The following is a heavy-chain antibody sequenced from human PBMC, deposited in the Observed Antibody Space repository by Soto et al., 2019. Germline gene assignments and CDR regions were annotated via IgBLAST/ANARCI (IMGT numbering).Heavy chain of an antibody. D-gene: IGHD2-2*01. V-gene: IGHV3-74*01. CDR3: ATDGSYAQHV. CDR2: INSDGTTT. J-gene: IGHJ6*02. Sequence: EVQLVVSGGGLVQPGGSLRLSCAASGFTFSNTWMHWVRQAPGKGLVWVSHINSDGTTTTYADSVKGRFTISRDNAKNTVHLQMNSLRAEDTAVYYCATDGSYAQHVWGQGTTVTAAS. CDR1: GFTFSNTW.